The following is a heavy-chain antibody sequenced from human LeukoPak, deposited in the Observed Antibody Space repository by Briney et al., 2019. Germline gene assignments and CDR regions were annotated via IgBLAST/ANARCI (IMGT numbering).Heavy chain of an antibody. Sequence: PSETLSLTCAVHGGSFSGYYWSWIRQPPGKGLEWIGEINHSGSTNYNPSLKSRVTVSVDTSKNQFSLRLSSVTAADTAVYYCAGVRGVILRWFDPWGQGTLVTVSS. CDR1: GGSFSGYY. V-gene: IGHV4-34*01. CDR3: AGVRGVILRWFDP. J-gene: IGHJ5*02. CDR2: INHSGST. D-gene: IGHD3-10*01.